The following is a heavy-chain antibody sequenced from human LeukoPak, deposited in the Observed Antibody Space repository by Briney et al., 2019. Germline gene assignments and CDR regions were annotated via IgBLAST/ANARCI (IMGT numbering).Heavy chain of an antibody. Sequence: PGGSLRLSCEASGFTFSSYAMSWVRQAPGKGLEWVAAISGPAGSWDYADSVKGRFTVSRDNSKNTLFLQTNSLRAEDTATYYCAKKVGLVSAPLWYFDVWGQGTLVAVSS. V-gene: IGHV3-23*01. D-gene: IGHD5/OR15-5a*01. CDR1: GFTFSSYA. CDR2: ISGPAGSW. J-gene: IGHJ4*02. CDR3: AKKVGLVSAPLWYFDV.